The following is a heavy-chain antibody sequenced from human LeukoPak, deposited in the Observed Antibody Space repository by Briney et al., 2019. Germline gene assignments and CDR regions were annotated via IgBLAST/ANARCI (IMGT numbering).Heavy chain of an antibody. Sequence: SETLSLTCTVSGGSISSGSYYWSWIRQPAGKGLEWIGRIYTSGSTNYNPSLKSRVTISVDTSKNQSSLKLSSVTAADTAVYYCAREDYSGYDCYFDYWGQGTLVTVSS. D-gene: IGHD5-12*01. CDR1: GGSISSGSYY. V-gene: IGHV4-61*02. CDR3: AREDYSGYDCYFDY. J-gene: IGHJ4*02. CDR2: IYTSGST.